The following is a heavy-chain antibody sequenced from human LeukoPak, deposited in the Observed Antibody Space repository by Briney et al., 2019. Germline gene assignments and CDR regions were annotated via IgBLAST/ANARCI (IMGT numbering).Heavy chain of an antibody. CDR3: ARDARLVDSSGYFFDY. Sequence: GGSLRLSCAASGFTVSSNYMSWVRQAPGKGLEWVSVIYSGGSTYYADSVKGRFTISRDNSKNTLYLQMNSLRAEDTAVYYCARDARLVDSSGYFFDYWGQGTLVTVSS. J-gene: IGHJ4*02. V-gene: IGHV3-53*01. CDR2: IYSGGST. D-gene: IGHD3-22*01. CDR1: GFTVSSNY.